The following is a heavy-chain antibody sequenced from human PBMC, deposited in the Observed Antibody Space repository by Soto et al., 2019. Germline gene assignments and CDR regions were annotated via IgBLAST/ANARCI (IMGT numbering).Heavy chain of an antibody. CDR2: IIPIFGTA. D-gene: IGHD2-21*01. CDR1: GGTFSSYA. CDR3: ARDRAYCGGECEGDY. J-gene: IGHJ4*02. Sequence: SVKVSCKASGGTFSSYAISWVRQAPGQGLEWMGGIIPIFGTANYAQKFQGRVTITADESTSTAYMELSSLRSEDTAVYYCARDRAYCGGECEGDYWGQGTLVTVSS. V-gene: IGHV1-69*13.